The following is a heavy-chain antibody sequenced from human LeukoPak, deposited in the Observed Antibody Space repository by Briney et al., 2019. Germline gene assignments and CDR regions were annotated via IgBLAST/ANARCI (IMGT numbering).Heavy chain of an antibody. D-gene: IGHD3-16*01. CDR3: TRGLWGPPFDY. Sequence: VRSLRLSCTASGFTFGDYAMSWVRQAPGKGPEWVGFIYSKAYGGKTEYAASVKGRFTISRDDSKSIAYLQMNSLKTEDTAVYYCTRGLWGPPFDYWGQGTLVTVSS. CDR1: GFTFGDYA. V-gene: IGHV3-49*04. J-gene: IGHJ4*02. CDR2: IYSKAYGGKT.